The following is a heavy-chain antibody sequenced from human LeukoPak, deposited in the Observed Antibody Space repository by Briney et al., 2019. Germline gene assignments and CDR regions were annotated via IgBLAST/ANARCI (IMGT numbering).Heavy chain of an antibody. J-gene: IGHJ4*02. CDR1: GYTFTGYY. Sequence: ASVKVSCKDSGYTFTGYYIHWVRQAPGQGLEWMGMIYPRDGSPSYAQKFQGRVTVTRDTSTSTVHMELSGLRSEDTAVYYCARDQEGFDYWGQGTLVTVSS. V-gene: IGHV1-46*01. CDR3: ARDQEGFDY. CDR2: IYPRDGSP.